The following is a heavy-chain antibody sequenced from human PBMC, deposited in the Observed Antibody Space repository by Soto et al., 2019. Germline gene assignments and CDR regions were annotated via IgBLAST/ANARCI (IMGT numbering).Heavy chain of an antibody. V-gene: IGHV3-11*05. J-gene: IGHJ4*02. CDR2: ISGSSSYT. CDR1: GFTFSDDY. D-gene: IGHD3-22*01. CDR3: ARASSGSGYYFDY. Sequence: GGSLRLSCAASGFTFSDDYMGWIRQAPGKGLEWVSYISGSSSYTNYADSVKGRFTISRDYAKNSLYLQMSSLRAEDTAVYYCARASSGSGYYFDYWGQGALVTVSS.